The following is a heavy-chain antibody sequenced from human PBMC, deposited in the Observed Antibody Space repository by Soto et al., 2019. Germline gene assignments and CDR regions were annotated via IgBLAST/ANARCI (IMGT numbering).Heavy chain of an antibody. V-gene: IGHV3-33*01. J-gene: IGHJ3*02. CDR3: ARDGDIVVVPATGAFDI. Sequence: PGVPLSLSYAAAGFTFISYGVHWVRQNPGKGLEWVAVIWYDGSNKYYADSVKGRFTISRDNSKNTLYLQMNSLRAEDTAVYYCARDGDIVVVPATGAFDIWGQGTMVTVAS. D-gene: IGHD2-2*01. CDR2: IWYDGSNK. CDR1: GFTFISYG.